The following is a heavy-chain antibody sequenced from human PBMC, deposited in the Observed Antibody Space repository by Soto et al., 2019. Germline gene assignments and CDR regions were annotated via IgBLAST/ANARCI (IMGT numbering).Heavy chain of an antibody. CDR3: AKDRVESGLGEVDY. CDR1: GFTFSNYG. CDR2: ISFDGSNK. Sequence: QVQLVESGGDVVQPGRSLRLSCAASGFTFSNYGMHWVRQAPGKGLEWVAVISFDGSNKYYVDSVKGRFTISRDNSKNTLYLQMNSLRAEDTAVYHCAKDRVESGLGEVDYWGQGTLVTVSS. V-gene: IGHV3-30*18. J-gene: IGHJ4*02. D-gene: IGHD3-16*01.